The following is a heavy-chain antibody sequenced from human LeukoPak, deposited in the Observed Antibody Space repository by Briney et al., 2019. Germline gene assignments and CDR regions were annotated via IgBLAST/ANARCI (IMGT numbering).Heavy chain of an antibody. J-gene: IGHJ6*02. Sequence: PGGSLRLSCAASGFTFSSYAMSRVRQAPGKGLEWVSGISGSGGSTNYADSVKGRFTISRDNSKNTLYLQMNRLRVEDTAVYYCAKDSGSGWYQYGMDVWGQGTTVTVSS. CDR3: AKDSGSGWYQYGMDV. V-gene: IGHV3-23*01. D-gene: IGHD6-19*01. CDR1: GFTFSSYA. CDR2: ISGSGGST.